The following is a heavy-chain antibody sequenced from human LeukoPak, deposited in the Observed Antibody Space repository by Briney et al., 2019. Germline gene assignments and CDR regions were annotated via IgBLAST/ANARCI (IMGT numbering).Heavy chain of an antibody. CDR3: ARLNPRYYYDSSGYYANDY. D-gene: IGHD3-22*01. Sequence: PSETLSLTCTVSGGSISSSSYYWGWIRQPPGKGLEWFGSIYYSGSTYYNPSLKSRVTISVDTSKNQFSLKLSSVTAADTAVYYCARLNPRYYYDSSGYYANDYWGQGTLVTVSS. CDR1: GGSISSSSYY. V-gene: IGHV4-39*01. CDR2: IYYSGST. J-gene: IGHJ4*02.